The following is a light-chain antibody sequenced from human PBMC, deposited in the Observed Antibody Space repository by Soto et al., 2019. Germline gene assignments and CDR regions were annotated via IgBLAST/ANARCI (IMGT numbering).Light chain of an antibody. J-gene: IGKJ2*02. CDR1: QSISTW. Sequence: DIQMTQSPSTLSASVGDRATIACRASQSISTWLAWYQQKPGKAPKLLIYKASNLESGVPSKFSGSGSATNFTLTISGLQPDDFENYYCQQYNYCCTFGQGTKLDI. V-gene: IGKV1-5*03. CDR2: KAS. CDR3: QQYNYCCT.